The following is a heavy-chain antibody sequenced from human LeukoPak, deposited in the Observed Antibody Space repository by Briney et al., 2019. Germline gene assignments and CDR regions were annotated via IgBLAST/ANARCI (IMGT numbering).Heavy chain of an antibody. J-gene: IGHJ4*02. CDR1: GFTVNNYG. Sequence: GGSLRLSCAASGFTVNNYGVHWVRQAPGKGLEWVAVMYSDGSTTFYGDSVKGRLTISRDNTKNTLFLQMNSLRVDDTAVYYCARLVVTGIDYWGQGALVTVSS. V-gene: IGHV3-33*03. CDR2: MYSDGSTT. D-gene: IGHD2-21*02. CDR3: ARLVVTGIDY.